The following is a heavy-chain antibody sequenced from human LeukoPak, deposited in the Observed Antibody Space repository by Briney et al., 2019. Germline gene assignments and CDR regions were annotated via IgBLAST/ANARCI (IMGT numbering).Heavy chain of an antibody. Sequence: GGSLRLSCAASGFTFSDYYMSWIRQAPGKGLEWVSYISSSSHTMYYADSVKGRFSISRDNAKNSLYLQMNSLRAEDTAMYYCAREYTSGSYYIDYWGQGTLVTVSS. J-gene: IGHJ4*02. CDR1: GFTFSDYY. V-gene: IGHV3-11*01. CDR3: AREYTSGSYYIDY. D-gene: IGHD3-10*01. CDR2: ISSSSHTM.